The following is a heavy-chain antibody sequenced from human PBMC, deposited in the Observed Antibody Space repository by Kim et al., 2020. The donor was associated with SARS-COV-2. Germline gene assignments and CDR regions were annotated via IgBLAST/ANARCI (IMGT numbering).Heavy chain of an antibody. V-gene: IGHV3-30*04. CDR1: GFTFSSYA. Sequence: GGSLRLSCAASGFTFSSYAMHWVRQAPGKGLEWVAVISYDGSNKYYADSVKGRFTISRDNSKNTLYLQMNSLRAEDTAVYYCARGRSSGWAVYWRYYYGMDVWGQGTAVTVSS. CDR3: ARGRSSGWAVYWRYYYGMDV. D-gene: IGHD6-19*01. CDR2: ISYDGSNK. J-gene: IGHJ6*02.